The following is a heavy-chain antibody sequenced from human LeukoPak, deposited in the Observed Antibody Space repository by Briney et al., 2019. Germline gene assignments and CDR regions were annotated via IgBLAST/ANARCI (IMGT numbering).Heavy chain of an antibody. J-gene: IGHJ4*02. V-gene: IGHV3-21*01. CDR2: ISSGSSYI. CDR3: ARAGSGDY. CDR1: GFTFSSYT. Sequence: GGSLRLSCAASGFTFSSYTMNWVRQAPGKGLEWVSSISSGSSYIYYADSMKGRFTISRDNAKNSLYLQMNSLRAEDTAVYYCARAGSGDYWGQGTLVTVSS. D-gene: IGHD2-15*01.